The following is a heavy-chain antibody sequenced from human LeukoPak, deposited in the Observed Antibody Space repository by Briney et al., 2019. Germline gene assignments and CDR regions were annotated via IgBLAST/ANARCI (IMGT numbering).Heavy chain of an antibody. CDR3: ARMKGLGD. V-gene: IGHV1-46*01. Sequence: ASVKVSCKASGYTFTSYYMHWVRQAPGQGLEWMGIINPSDSGTYYAQKFQGRVTMTRDMSTTTVYMELSSLRSEDTAVYYCARMKGLGDWGQGTLVTVSS. CDR1: GYTFTSYY. CDR2: INPSDSGT. D-gene: IGHD1-26*01. J-gene: IGHJ4*02.